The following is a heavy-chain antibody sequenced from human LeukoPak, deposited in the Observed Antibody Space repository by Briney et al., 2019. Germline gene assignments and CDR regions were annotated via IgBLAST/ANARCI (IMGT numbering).Heavy chain of an antibody. CDR3: ATEVAGY. CDR2: IYTSGST. V-gene: IGHV4-61*02. J-gene: IGHJ4*02. D-gene: IGHD1-1*01. CDR1: GGSISSGSYY. Sequence: PSETLSLTCTVSGGSISSGSYYWSWIRQPAGKGLEWIGRIYTSGSTNYNPSLKSRVTISIDTSKNQFSLKLSSVTAADTAVYYCATEVAGYWGQGTLVTVSS.